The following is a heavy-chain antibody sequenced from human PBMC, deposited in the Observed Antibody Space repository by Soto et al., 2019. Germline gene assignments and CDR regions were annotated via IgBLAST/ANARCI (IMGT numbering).Heavy chain of an antibody. CDR1: GFTFSNYD. CDR2: ISTTRSSK. Sequence: EVQLVESGGGLVQPGGSLRLSCAASGFTFSNYDMDWVRQAPGKGLEWVSYISTTRSSKYYADSVKGRFTISRDNARNSLYLQIHSLTDEDTAVYYYARVVFCGGDCYRGEYFPPWGQGTLVTVSS. CDR3: ARVVFCGGDCYRGEYFPP. D-gene: IGHD2-21*02. J-gene: IGHJ1*01. V-gene: IGHV3-48*02.